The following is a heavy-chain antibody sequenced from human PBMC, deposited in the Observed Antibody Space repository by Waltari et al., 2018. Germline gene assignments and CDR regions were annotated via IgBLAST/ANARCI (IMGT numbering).Heavy chain of an antibody. J-gene: IGHJ4*02. V-gene: IGHV4-34*01. CDR3: ARGHSDSSSSRGVY. D-gene: IGHD6-6*01. CDR1: GGSFSGYY. Sequence: QVQLQQWGAGLLKPSETLSLTCAVYGGSFSGYYWSWIRQPPGKGLEWIGEINHSGSTNYNPSLKSRVTISVDTSKNQFSLKLSSVTAADTAVYYCARGHSDSSSSRGVYWGQGTLVTVSS. CDR2: INHSGST.